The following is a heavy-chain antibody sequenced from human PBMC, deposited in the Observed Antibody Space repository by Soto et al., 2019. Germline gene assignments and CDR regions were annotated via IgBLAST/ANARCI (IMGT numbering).Heavy chain of an antibody. CDR3: AKAGDRNPEYYDYIWGSYRYPHYFDY. J-gene: IGHJ4*02. CDR2: ISGSGGST. Sequence: EVQLLESGGGLVQPGGSLRLSCAASGFTFSSYAMSWVRQAPGKGLEWVSAISGSGGSTYYADSVKGRFTISRDNSKNTLYLQMNSLRAEDTAVYYCAKAGDRNPEYYDYIWGSYRYPHYFDYWGQGTLVTVSS. CDR1: GFTFSSYA. V-gene: IGHV3-23*01. D-gene: IGHD3-16*02.